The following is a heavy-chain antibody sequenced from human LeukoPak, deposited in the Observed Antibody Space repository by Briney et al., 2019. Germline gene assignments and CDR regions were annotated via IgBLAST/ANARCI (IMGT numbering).Heavy chain of an antibody. CDR3: AREVTGTTRPFDY. D-gene: IGHD1-7*01. J-gene: IGHJ4*02. V-gene: IGHV4-38-2*02. Sequence: SETLSLTCTVSGYSISSGYYWGWIRQPPGKGLEWIGSIYHSGSTNYNPSLKSRVTISVDTSKNQFSLKLSSVTAADTAVYYCAREVTGTTRPFDYWGQGTLVTVSS. CDR2: IYHSGST. CDR1: GYSISSGYY.